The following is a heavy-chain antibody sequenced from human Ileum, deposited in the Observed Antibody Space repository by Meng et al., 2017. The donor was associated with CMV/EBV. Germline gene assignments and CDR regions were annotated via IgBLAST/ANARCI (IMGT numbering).Heavy chain of an antibody. J-gene: IGHJ4*02. CDR1: GFTFSSYW. V-gene: IGHV3-7*01. Sequence: GGSLRLSCAASGFTFSSYWMSWVRQAPGKGLEWVANIKQDGSEKYYVDSVKGRFTISRDNSKNTLYLQMNSLRAEDTAVYYCAKDQLGFGDLYYFDYWGQGTLVTVSS. CDR2: IKQDGSEK. CDR3: AKDQLGFGDLYYFDY. D-gene: IGHD3-10*01.